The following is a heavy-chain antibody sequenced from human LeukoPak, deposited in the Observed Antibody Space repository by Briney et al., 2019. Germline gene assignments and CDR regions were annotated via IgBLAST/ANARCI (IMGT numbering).Heavy chain of an antibody. CDR3: ARDRSGSSWRNYYYYYYMDV. D-gene: IGHD6-13*01. Sequence: GGSLRLSCAASGFTFSSYARHWVRQSPGKGLEWVAVISYDGSNKYYADSVKGRFTISRDNAKNSLYLQMNSLRAEDTAVYYCARDRSGSSWRNYYYYYYMDVWGKGTTVTISS. CDR2: ISYDGSNK. CDR1: GFTFSSYA. J-gene: IGHJ6*03. V-gene: IGHV3-30*04.